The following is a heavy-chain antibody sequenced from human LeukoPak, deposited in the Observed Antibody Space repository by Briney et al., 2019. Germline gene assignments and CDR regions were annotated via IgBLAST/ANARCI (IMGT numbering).Heavy chain of an antibody. Sequence: QPGGSLRLSCAASGFTFSTYAMSWVRQAPGKGLEWVSGISGSGGSTYYADSVKGRFTISRDNSKNTLYLQMNSLRAEDTAVYYCAKDIKITMIAMTVDAFDIWGQGTMATVSS. J-gene: IGHJ3*02. D-gene: IGHD3-22*01. CDR3: AKDIKITMIAMTVDAFDI. V-gene: IGHV3-23*01. CDR1: GFTFSTYA. CDR2: ISGSGGST.